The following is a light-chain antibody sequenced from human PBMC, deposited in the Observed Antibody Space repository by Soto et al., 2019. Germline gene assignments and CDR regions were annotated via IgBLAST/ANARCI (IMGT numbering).Light chain of an antibody. CDR1: SSNFGAGYD. J-gene: IGLJ3*02. Sequence: QSVLTQPPSVSGAPGQRVTISCTGSSSNFGAGYDVHWCQQLPGTAPKLLIYANSHRPSGVPDRFSGSKSGTSASLAITGLQAEDEADYYCQSYDSSLSGVVFGGGTKLTVL. V-gene: IGLV1-40*01. CDR2: ANS. CDR3: QSYDSSLSGVV.